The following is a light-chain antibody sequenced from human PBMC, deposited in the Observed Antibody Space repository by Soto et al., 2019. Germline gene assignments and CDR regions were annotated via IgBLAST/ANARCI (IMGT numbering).Light chain of an antibody. Sequence: SALTQPASVSGSPGQSITISCTGTSSDIGSYHLVSWYQQHPAKAPKLMIYEGSKRPSAVSNRFSGSESGNTASLTISGLQAEDEADYYCCSYAGCGTYVFGSGTKLTVL. CDR3: CSYAGCGTYV. CDR2: EGS. J-gene: IGLJ1*01. CDR1: SSDIGSYHL. V-gene: IGLV2-23*01.